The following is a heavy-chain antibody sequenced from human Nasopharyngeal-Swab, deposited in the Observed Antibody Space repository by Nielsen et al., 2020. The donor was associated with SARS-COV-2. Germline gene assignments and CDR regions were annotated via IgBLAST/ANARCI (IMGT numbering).Heavy chain of an antibody. CDR3: ARGLSEPDCSSTSCYSSDFRYFDL. D-gene: IGHD2-2*02. CDR2: IYYSGST. CDR1: GGSISSCY. V-gene: IGHV4-59*08. J-gene: IGHJ2*01. Sequence: SETLSLTCTVSGGSISSCYWSWIRQPPGKGLEWIGYIYYSGSTNYNPSLKSRDTISVDTSKNQFSLKLSSVTAADTAVYYCARGLSEPDCSSTSCYSSDFRYFDLWGRGTLVTVSS.